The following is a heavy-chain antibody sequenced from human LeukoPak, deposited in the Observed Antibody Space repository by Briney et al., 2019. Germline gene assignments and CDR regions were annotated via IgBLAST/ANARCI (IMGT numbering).Heavy chain of an antibody. V-gene: IGHV3-30*04. J-gene: IGHJ4*02. CDR3: AKSRSGSANWALQIFDN. CDR1: GFTFSTYA. Sequence: GGSLRLSCAASGFTFSTYAMNWVRQAPGKGLEWVAVISYDGRQNYYADSVKGRFTISRDNSKNTLYLQMNSLRAEDTAVYYCAKSRSGSANWALQIFDNWGQGALVTVSS. D-gene: IGHD1-1*01. CDR2: ISYDGRQN.